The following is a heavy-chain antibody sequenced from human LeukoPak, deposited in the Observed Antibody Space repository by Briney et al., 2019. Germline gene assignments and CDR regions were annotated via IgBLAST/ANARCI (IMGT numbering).Heavy chain of an antibody. Sequence: NPGGSLRLSCAASGFTFSSYWMSWVRQAPGKGLEWVANIKQGGSEKYYVDSVKGRFTISRDNAKNSLYLQMNSLRAEDTAVYYCAREVAMIVVVTAGLDYWGQGTLVTVSS. CDR2: IKQGGSEK. V-gene: IGHV3-7*01. CDR3: AREVAMIVVVTAGLDY. J-gene: IGHJ4*02. CDR1: GFTFSSYW. D-gene: IGHD3-22*01.